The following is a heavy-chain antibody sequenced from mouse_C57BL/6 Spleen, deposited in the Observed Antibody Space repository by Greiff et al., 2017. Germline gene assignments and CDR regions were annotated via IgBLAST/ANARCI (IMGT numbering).Heavy chain of an antibody. Sequence: EVQLVESGPGLVKPSQSLSLTCSVTGYSITSGYYWNWIRQFPGNKLEWMGYISYDGSNNYNPSLKNRISITRDTSKNQFFLKLNSVTTEDTATYYCAREGGTTAGFDYWGQGTTLTVSS. J-gene: IGHJ2*01. CDR3: AREGGTTAGFDY. D-gene: IGHD1-2*01. CDR1: GYSITSGYY. V-gene: IGHV3-6*01. CDR2: ISYDGSN.